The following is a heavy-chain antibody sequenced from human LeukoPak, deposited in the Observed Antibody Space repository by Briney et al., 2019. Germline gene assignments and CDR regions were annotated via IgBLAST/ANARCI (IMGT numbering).Heavy chain of an antibody. J-gene: IGHJ4*02. CDR3: ARGALIPDF. CDR2: VTGGGGTT. V-gene: IGHV3-23*01. CDR1: GFTFRSYA. D-gene: IGHD2-21*01. Sequence: GGSLRLSCAASGFTFRSYAMSWVRQAPGKGLEWVSTVTGGGGTTYYADSVKGRFTISRDNSKNTVYLHMDSLRVEDTAIYYCARGALIPDFRGQGTLVTVSS.